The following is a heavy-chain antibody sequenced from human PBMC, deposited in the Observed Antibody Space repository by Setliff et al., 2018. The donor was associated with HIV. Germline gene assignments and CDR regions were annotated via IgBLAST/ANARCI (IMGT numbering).Heavy chain of an antibody. CDR3: AKVDLELHGKFHYMDV. V-gene: IGHV3-20*04. CDR1: GFTFDDFG. Sequence: LRLSCAASGFTFDDFGMSWVRQGPGKGLEWVSSINWNGGSTGYADSVKGRFTISRDNAKNSLYLQMNSLRAEDTAVYFCAKVDLELHGKFHYMDVWGKGTTVTVSS. D-gene: IGHD1-7*01. J-gene: IGHJ6*03. CDR2: INWNGGST.